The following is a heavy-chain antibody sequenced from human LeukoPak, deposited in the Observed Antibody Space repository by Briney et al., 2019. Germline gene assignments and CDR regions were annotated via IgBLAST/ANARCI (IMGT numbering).Heavy chain of an antibody. D-gene: IGHD3-22*01. CDR1: GYTFTSYD. Sequence: ASVKVSCKASGYTFTSYDINWVRQATGQGLEWMGWMNPNSGNTGYAQKFQGRVTMTRNTSISTAYMELSSLRSEDTAVYYCARGRSDYYDSSGPIRDWFDPWGQGTLVTVSS. V-gene: IGHV1-8*01. CDR3: ARGRSDYYDSSGPIRDWFDP. J-gene: IGHJ5*02. CDR2: MNPNSGNT.